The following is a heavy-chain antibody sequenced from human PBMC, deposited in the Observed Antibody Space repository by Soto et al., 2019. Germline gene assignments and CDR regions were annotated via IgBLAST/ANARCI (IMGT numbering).Heavy chain of an antibody. CDR3: ARDFIVVVPAAMDYYYYGMDV. J-gene: IGHJ6*02. CDR2: IKQDGSEK. D-gene: IGHD2-2*01. CDR1: GFTFSSYW. V-gene: IGHV3-7*04. Sequence: PGGSLRLSCAASGFTFSSYWMSWVRQAPGKGLEWVANIKQDGSEKYYVDSVKGRFTISRDNAKNSLYLQMNSLRAEDTAVYYCARDFIVVVPAAMDYYYYGMDVWGQGTTVTVSS.